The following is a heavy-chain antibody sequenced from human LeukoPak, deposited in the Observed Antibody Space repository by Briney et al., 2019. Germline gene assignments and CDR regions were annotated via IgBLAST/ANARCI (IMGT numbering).Heavy chain of an antibody. CDR3: AEDQQLEPFHY. CDR2: IQFDGGDI. J-gene: IGHJ4*02. D-gene: IGHD1-1*01. Sequence: GGSLRLSCAASGLTFSNYGMHWVRQAPGKGLEWVAFIQFDGGDIFYTDSVKGRFTISRDNSKNTLFLQMNSLRTDDTAMYYCAEDQQLEPFHYWGRGTLVSVSS. CDR1: GLTFSNYG. V-gene: IGHV3-30*02.